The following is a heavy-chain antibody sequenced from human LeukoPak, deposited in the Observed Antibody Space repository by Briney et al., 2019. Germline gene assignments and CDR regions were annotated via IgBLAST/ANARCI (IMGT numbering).Heavy chain of an antibody. CDR1: RFTPANYA. V-gene: IGHV3-49*04. CDR3: SRRSGDDSSGFLFL. CDR2: IRSKAYGGTR. J-gene: IGHJ4*02. Sequence: PARSRRPSCPPARFTPANYATSWVRQVPGDWRGLVGFIRSKAYGGTREYAASVRGRFNVSRDDSKSIAYLQMNSLKAEDAVVYFSSRRSGDDSSGFLFLWGQGTLVTVSS. D-gene: IGHD3-22*01.